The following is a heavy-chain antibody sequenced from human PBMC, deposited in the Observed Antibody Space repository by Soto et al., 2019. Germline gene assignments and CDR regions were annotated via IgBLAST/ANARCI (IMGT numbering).Heavy chain of an antibody. J-gene: IGHJ6*02. D-gene: IGHD1-1*01. V-gene: IGHV1-18*01. CDR1: GYTFTSYG. Sequence: ASVKVSCKASGYTFTSYGISWVRQAPGQGLEWMGRISAYNGNTNYAQKLQGRVTMTTDTSTSTAYMELRSLRSDDTAVYYCARLRSGTPYYYYYGMDVWGQGTTVTVSS. CDR2: ISAYNGNT. CDR3: ARLRSGTPYYYYYGMDV.